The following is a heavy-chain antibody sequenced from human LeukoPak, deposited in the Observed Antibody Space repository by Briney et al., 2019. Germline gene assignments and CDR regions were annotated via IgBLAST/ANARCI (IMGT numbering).Heavy chain of an antibody. CDR3: AREYGGFDY. CDR1: GFVFSSYS. J-gene: IGHJ4*02. V-gene: IGHV3-21*01. CDR2: ISTSSSYI. Sequence: GGSLRLSCAAPGFVFSSYSMNWVREAPGKGLEWVSSISTSSSYIDYADSVKGRFTISRDNAKNSLYLQMNSLRAEDTAVYYCAREYGGFDYWGQGTLVTVSS. D-gene: IGHD4-23*01.